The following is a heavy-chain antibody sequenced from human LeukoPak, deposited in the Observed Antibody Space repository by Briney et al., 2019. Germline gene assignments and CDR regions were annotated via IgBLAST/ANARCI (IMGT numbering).Heavy chain of an antibody. CDR1: GGSISSSNW. V-gene: IGHV4-4*02. D-gene: IGHD6-13*01. Sequence: SETLSLTCAVPGGSISSSNWWSWVRQSPGKGLEWIGEIYHSGSTNYNPSLKSRVTISVDTSKNQFSLKLSSVTAADTAVYYCARQSGYSSSWFDYWGQGTLVTVSS. CDR3: ARQSGYSSSWFDY. CDR2: IYHSGST. J-gene: IGHJ4*02.